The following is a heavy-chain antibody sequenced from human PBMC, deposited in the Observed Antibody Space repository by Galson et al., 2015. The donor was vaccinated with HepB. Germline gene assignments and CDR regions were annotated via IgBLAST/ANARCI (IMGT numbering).Heavy chain of an antibody. V-gene: IGHV3-48*02. Sequence: SLRLSCAASGFTFSSYSMKWVRQAPGKGLEWVSYINDGSTTIYYADSVKGRFTISRDNARNSLYLQMNSLRDEDTAVYYCARVTSPSWFHRGDYWGQGTLVAVSS. CDR1: GFTFSSYS. CDR2: INDGSTTI. J-gene: IGHJ4*02. CDR3: ARVTSPSWFHRGDY. D-gene: IGHD6-13*01.